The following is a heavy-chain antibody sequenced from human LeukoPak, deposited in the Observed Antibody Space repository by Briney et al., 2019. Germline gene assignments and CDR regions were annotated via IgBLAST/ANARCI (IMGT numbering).Heavy chain of an antibody. CDR3: AKDINYGDYQAFDI. V-gene: IGHV3-9*01. J-gene: IGHJ3*02. D-gene: IGHD4-17*01. CDR1: RFTFDDYA. CDR2: ISWNSGSI. Sequence: PGRSLRLSCTACRFTFDDYAMHWVRQAPGKGLEWISGISWNSGSIGYADSVKGRFTITRDNAKNSLYLQMNSLRAEDTALYYCAKDINYGDYQAFDIWGQGTMVTVSS.